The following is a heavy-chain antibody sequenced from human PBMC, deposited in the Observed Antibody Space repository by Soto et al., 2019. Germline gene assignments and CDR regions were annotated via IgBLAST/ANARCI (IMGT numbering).Heavy chain of an antibody. CDR1: GYNFASFG. CDR3: ARDRAAAVDY. J-gene: IGHJ4*02. V-gene: IGHV1-3*01. CDR2: INVGTGNT. Sequence: QVQLVQSGAELKKPGASVKLSCKASGYNFASFGLQWVRQAPGQRPAWVGWINVGTGNTKYSEQFNDRVTITSDTSASTGYMALRSLKHEDTAVYYCARDRAAAVDYWGQGTLVTVSS. D-gene: IGHD6-13*01.